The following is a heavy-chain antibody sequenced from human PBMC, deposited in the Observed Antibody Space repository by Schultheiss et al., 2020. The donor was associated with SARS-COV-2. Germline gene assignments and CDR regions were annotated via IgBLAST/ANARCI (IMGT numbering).Heavy chain of an antibody. D-gene: IGHD3-10*01. CDR2: INPNSGGT. V-gene: IGHV1-2*02. Sequence: ASVKVSCKASGYTFTGYYMHWVRQAPGQGLEWMGWINPNSGGTNYAQKLQGRVTMTTDTSTSTAYMELRSLRSDDTAVYYCARGILWFGELIDYWGQGTLVTVSS. CDR1: GYTFTGYY. CDR3: ARGILWFGELIDY. J-gene: IGHJ4*02.